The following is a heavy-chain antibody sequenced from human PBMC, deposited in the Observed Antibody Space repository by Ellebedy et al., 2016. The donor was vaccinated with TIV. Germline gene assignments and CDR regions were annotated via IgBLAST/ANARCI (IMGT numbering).Heavy chain of an antibody. CDR2: IYYSGST. J-gene: IGHJ4*02. V-gene: IGHV4-59*08. D-gene: IGHD3-10*01. CDR3: ARQAPLWFGESNRPSFDY. Sequence: GSLRLSCTVSGGSISSYSWNWIRQPPGKGLEWIGYIYYSGSTNYNPSLKSRVTISLDTSKNQFSLKLSSVTAADTAVYYCARQAPLWFGESNRPSFDYWGQGTPVTVSS. CDR1: GGSISSYS.